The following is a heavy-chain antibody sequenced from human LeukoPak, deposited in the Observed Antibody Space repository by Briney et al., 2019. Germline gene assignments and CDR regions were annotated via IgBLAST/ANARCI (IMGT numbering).Heavy chain of an antibody. CDR2: IIPIFGTA. J-gene: IGHJ3*02. CDR1: GGTFSSYA. Sequence: SVKVSCKASGGTFSSYAISWARQAPGQGLEWMGGIIPIFGTANYAQKFQGRVTITTDESTSTAYMELSSLRSEDTAVYYCASLRYFDWYPPPHGAFDIWGQGTMVTVSS. V-gene: IGHV1-69*05. D-gene: IGHD3-9*01. CDR3: ASLRYFDWYPPPHGAFDI.